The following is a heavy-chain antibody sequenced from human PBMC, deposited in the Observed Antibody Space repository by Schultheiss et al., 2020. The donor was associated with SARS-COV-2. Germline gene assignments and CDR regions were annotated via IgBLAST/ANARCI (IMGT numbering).Heavy chain of an antibody. CDR2: INHSGST. D-gene: IGHD3-3*01. CDR1: GGSFSGYY. Sequence: SETLSLTCAVYGGSFSGYYWSWIRPPPGKGLEWIGEINHSGSTNYNPSLKSRVTISVDKSKNQFSLKLSSVTAADTAVYYCARGGFGGIDYWGQGTLVTVSS. CDR3: ARGGFGGIDY. J-gene: IGHJ4*02. V-gene: IGHV4-34*01.